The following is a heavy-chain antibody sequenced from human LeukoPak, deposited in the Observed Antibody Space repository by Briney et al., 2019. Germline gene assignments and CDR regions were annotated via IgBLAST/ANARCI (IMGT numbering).Heavy chain of an antibody. V-gene: IGHV3-7*01. Sequence: PGGSLRFSCAASGFTFSSYWMSWVRQAPGKGLEWVANIKQDGSEKYYVDSVKGRFTISRDNAKNSLYLQMNSLRAEDTAVYYCARDPSSYYDFWSGYYDYWGQGTLVTVSS. CDR1: GFTFSSYW. D-gene: IGHD3-3*01. CDR2: IKQDGSEK. J-gene: IGHJ4*02. CDR3: ARDPSSYYDFWSGYYDY.